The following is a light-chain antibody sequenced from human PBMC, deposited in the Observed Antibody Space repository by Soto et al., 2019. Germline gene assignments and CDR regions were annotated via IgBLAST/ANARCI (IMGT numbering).Light chain of an antibody. CDR1: NIGRKS. CDR2: DDS. Sequence: SSELTPPPSLSVSPGQTARITCGGNNIGRKSVHWYQQKPGQAPVLVVYDDSDRPSGIPERFSGSNSGNTATLTISRVEAGDEADYYCQVWDSSSDHPVFGTGTKVTVL. CDR3: QVWDSSSDHPV. V-gene: IGLV3-21*02. J-gene: IGLJ1*01.